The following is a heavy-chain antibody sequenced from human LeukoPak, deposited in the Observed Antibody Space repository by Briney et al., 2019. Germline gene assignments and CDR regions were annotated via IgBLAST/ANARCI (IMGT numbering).Heavy chain of an antibody. CDR3: AKGGTGTTVRYFDY. CDR2: VSTSGDNG. CDR1: GFTFSSYA. V-gene: IGHV3-23*01. D-gene: IGHD1-7*01. J-gene: IGHJ4*02. Sequence: GGSLRLSCAASGFTFSSYAMSWVRQAPGKGLEWVSVVSTSGDNGYYADSVQGRFTISRDNSKNSLYLQMNSLRAEDMAVYYCAKGGTGTTVRYFDYWGQGTLVTVSS.